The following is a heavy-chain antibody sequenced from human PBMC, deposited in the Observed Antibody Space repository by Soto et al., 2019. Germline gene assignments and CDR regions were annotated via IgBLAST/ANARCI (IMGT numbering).Heavy chain of an antibody. J-gene: IGHJ6*02. CDR3: ARDLGYSSSKYYYYGMDV. CDR1: GYTFTSYD. Sequence: ASVKVSCKASGYTFTSYDINWVRQATGQGFEWMGWMNPNSGNTGYAQKFQGWVTMTRDTSISTAYMELSRLRSDDTAVYYCARDLGYSSSKYYYYGMDVWGQGTTVTVSS. CDR2: MNPNSGNT. V-gene: IGHV1-8*01. D-gene: IGHD6-13*01.